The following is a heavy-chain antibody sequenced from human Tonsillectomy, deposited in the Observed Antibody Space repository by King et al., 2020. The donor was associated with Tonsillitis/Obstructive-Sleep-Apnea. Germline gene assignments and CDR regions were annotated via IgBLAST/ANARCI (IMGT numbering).Heavy chain of an antibody. CDR1: GFSLSTSGVG. V-gene: IGHV2-5*02. CDR3: AHSVLTCDYYSYTDV. J-gene: IGHJ6*03. CDR2: IYWDDDK. Sequence: TLKESGPTLVKPTQTLTLTCTFSGFSLSTSGVGVGWIRQPPGKALEWLAFIYWDDDKRFSPSLKSRITITKDTSKNQVVLTMTNMDLVDTATYYCAHSVLTCDYYSYTDVWGKGTTVTVSS.